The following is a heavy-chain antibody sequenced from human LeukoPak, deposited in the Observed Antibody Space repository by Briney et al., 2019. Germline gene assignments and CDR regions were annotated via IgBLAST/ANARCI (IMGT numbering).Heavy chain of an antibody. CDR2: INTGGRT. J-gene: IGHJ4*02. CDR3: ATGRGDY. CDR1: GFTVSSDF. V-gene: IGHV3-53*01. D-gene: IGHD3-16*01. Sequence: PGRSLRLSCAASGFTVSSDFMGWVRQAPGKGLEWVSLINTGGRTYYADSVKGRFTVSRDNSKNTLYLQMNSLRAEGTAVYYCATGRGDYWGQGRLVTVSS.